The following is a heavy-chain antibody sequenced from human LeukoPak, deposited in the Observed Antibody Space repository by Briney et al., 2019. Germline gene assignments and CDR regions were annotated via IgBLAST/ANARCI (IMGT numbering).Heavy chain of an antibody. D-gene: IGHD6-6*01. Sequence: GGSLRLSCAASGFTFSRYSMHWVRQAPGKGLEYVSAISNNGGSTYYAKSVKGRFTISRDNSKNTLYLQMGSLRAEDMAVYYRARTSIAAREADYWGQGTLVTVSS. J-gene: IGHJ4*02. CDR2: ISNNGGST. CDR3: ARTSIAAREADY. CDR1: GFTFSRYS. V-gene: IGHV3-64*01.